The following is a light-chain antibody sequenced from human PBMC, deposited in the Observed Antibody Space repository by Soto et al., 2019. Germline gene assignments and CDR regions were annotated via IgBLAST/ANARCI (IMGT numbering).Light chain of an antibody. CDR2: DDS. CDR3: QVWDVSTVHYV. Sequence: SYELAQPPSMSVAPGQTARITCGGNNIGSKTVHWYQQKAGQAPVLVVYDDSDRPSGIPERFSGSNSGNTATLTISRVEAGDEADYYCQVWDVSTVHYVFGTGTNVTV. J-gene: IGLJ1*01. V-gene: IGLV3-21*02. CDR1: NIGSKT.